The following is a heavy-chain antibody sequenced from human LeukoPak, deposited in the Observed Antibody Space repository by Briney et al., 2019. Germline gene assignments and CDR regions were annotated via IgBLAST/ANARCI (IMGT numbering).Heavy chain of an antibody. CDR2: IKQDGSEK. CDR3: AREVTGTTNYYYYYMDV. D-gene: IGHD1-20*01. Sequence: PGGSLRLSCAASGFTFSSYWMSWVRQAPGKGLEWVANIKQDGSEKYYVDSVKGRFTISRDNAKNSVYLHMNSLRAEDTAVYYCAREVTGTTNYYYYYMDVWGKGTTVTVSS. V-gene: IGHV3-7*01. CDR1: GFTFSSYW. J-gene: IGHJ6*03.